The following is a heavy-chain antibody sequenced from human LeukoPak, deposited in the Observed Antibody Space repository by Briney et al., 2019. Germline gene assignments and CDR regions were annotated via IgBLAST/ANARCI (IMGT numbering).Heavy chain of an antibody. CDR2: IRPDGSEG. CDR1: GITFSTFS. CDR3: ARDVAYSAFDY. J-gene: IGHJ4*02. V-gene: IGHV3-7*01. Sequence: ASLRLSCAACGITFSTFSMNWVRPAPEKGLEWGATIRPDGSEGYYEGSVRGRFTISRDNSKNSFYLQMSSLRAEDTGVFYCARDVAYSAFDYWGQGTLVTVSS. D-gene: IGHD2-21*01.